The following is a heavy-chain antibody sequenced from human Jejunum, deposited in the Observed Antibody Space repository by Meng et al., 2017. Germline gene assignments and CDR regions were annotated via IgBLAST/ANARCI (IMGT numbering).Heavy chain of an antibody. V-gene: IGHV1-2*06. CDR2: ITPKSGGA. CDR1: GYNFADYQ. CDR3: ACDQTAPYTGFNY. J-gene: IGHJ4*02. D-gene: IGHD3-16*01. Sequence: QVLLVQSGAEVKTPGASVKVSCKASGYNFADYQVYWVLQAPGQGLEWMGRITPKSGGALYTHRFQGRVAMTRDTSINTAYMELSSLTSDDTAVYYCACDQTAPYTGFNYWGQGTLVTVSS.